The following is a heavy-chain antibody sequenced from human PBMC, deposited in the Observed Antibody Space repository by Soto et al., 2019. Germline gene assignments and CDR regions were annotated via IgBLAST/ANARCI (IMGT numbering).Heavy chain of an antibody. CDR1: GFIFSDFA. CDR2: VSVYGGST. V-gene: IGHV3-23*01. Sequence: DVQLLESGGDLVQPGESLRLSCAASGFIFSDFAMSWVRQTPGKGLEWVSAVSVYGGSTHYSDAVKGRFTISRDNSRDTLFLQMNSLRAEDTAVYYCARRPAGDSHWYFDLWGRGTVVTVSS. J-gene: IGHJ2*01. CDR3: ARRPAGDSHWYFDL. D-gene: IGHD2-21*01.